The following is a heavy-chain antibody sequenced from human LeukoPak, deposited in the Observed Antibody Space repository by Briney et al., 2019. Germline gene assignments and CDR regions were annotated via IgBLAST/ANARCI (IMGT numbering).Heavy chain of an antibody. CDR2: ISGSGAST. V-gene: IGHV3-23*01. J-gene: IGHJ4*02. CDR3: ATGYCSSTRCYREGGNY. Sequence: GGSLRLSCAASGFTFSGYTMSWVRQAPGKGLEWVSAISGSGASTYYADSVKGRFTISRDNSKNTLYLQMNSLRAEDTAVCYCATGYCSSTRCYREGGNYWGQGTLVTASS. D-gene: IGHD2-2*01. CDR1: GFTFSGYT.